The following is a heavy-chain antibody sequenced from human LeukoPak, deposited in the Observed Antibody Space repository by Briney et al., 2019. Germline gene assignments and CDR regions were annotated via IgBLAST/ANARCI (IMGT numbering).Heavy chain of an antibody. J-gene: IGHJ6*03. D-gene: IGHD3-3*01. CDR1: GFTFSSYA. CDR2: INGSGGST. CDR3: AKDRDVWSGYYTNYYYYMDV. V-gene: IGHV3-23*01. Sequence: GGSLRLSCAASGFTFSSYAMSWVRQAPGKGLEWVSAINGSGGSTYYADSVKGRFTISRDNSKNTLYLQMNSLRAEDTAVYYCAKDRDVWSGYYTNYYYYMDVWGKGTTVTVSS.